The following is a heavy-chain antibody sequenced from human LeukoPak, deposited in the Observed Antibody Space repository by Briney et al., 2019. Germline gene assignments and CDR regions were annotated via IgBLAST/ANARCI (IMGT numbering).Heavy chain of an antibody. CDR1: GFTFSSYA. CDR3: PKDLEWELLPHFDD. V-gene: IGHV3-23*01. J-gene: IGHJ4*02. Sequence: GGSLRLSCAASGFTFSSYAMSWVRQAPGKGRGWVSAISGSGGSTYYADSVKGRFTISRDNSKNTLYLQMNSLRAEDTAVYYCPKDLEWELLPHFDDWGQGTLVTVSS. D-gene: IGHD1-26*01. CDR2: ISGSGGST.